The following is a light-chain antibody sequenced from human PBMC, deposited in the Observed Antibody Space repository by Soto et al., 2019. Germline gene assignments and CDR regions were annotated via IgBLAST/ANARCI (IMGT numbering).Light chain of an antibody. V-gene: IGKV1-5*03. CDR1: DNIVHW. J-gene: IGKJ1*01. Sequence: DIQMTQSPSTLSASVGDRVAITCRASDNIVHWVAWYQQKPGKAPKLLIYKAANLADEVPSRFAGSGSVTDFTLTITRLQADDFATYDCQHYNSFSRTCGQGTKVEV. CDR3: QHYNSFSRT. CDR2: KAA.